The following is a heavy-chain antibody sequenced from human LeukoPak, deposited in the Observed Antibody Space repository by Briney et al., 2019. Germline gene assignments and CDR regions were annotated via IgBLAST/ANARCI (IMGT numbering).Heavy chain of an antibody. CDR2: ISYDGSNK. CDR1: GFTFSSYA. V-gene: IGHV3-30-3*01. D-gene: IGHD4/OR15-4a*01. J-gene: IGHJ3*02. CDR3: ARLPQGAAFDI. Sequence: GRSLRLSCAASGFTFSSYAMHWVRQAPGKGLEWVAVISYDGSNKYYADSVKGRFTISRDSSKNTLYLQMNSLRAEDTAVYYCARLPQGAAFDIWGQGTMVTVSS.